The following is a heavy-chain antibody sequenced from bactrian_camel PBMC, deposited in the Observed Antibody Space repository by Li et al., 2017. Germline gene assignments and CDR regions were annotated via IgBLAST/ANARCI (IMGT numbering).Heavy chain of an antibody. CDR2: INTDGRT. CDR1: PYAYSNYC. Sequence: HVQLVESGGGSVQRGGSLRLSCETPPYAYSNYCLAWFRQAPGKEHEGVAAINTDGRTSYADSVKGRFTFSRDNAKNTLYLQMNSLKTEDTAVYYCAIAEQGTTTMRRGQGTQVTVS. V-gene: IGHV3S26*01. D-gene: IGHD4*01. J-gene: IGHJ4*01.